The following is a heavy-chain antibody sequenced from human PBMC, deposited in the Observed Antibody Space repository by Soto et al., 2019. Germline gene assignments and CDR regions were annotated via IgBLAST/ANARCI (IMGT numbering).Heavy chain of an antibody. J-gene: IGHJ6*02. CDR2: IYYSGTT. CDR1: GGSISSNGYY. V-gene: IGHV4-31*03. CDR3: ACKPPGYFGIDV. Sequence: SETLSLTCTVSGGSISSNGYYWIWIRQHPGKGLEWIGYIYYSGTTYYNPSLKSRITISIDTSKNQFSLKLSSVTAADTAVYYCACKPPGYFGIDVWGQGTTVTVSS. D-gene: IGHD3-10*01.